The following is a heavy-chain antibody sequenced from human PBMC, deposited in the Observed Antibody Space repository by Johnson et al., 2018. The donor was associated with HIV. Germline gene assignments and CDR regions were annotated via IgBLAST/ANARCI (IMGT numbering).Heavy chain of an antibody. J-gene: IGHJ3*02. CDR2: INWNSGTI. V-gene: IGHV3-9*01. CDR3: ARGEEMDTILI. D-gene: IGHD5-24*01. Sequence: VQLVESGGGLVQPGRSLRLSCAASGFTFDDYAMHWVRQVPGKGLEWVSSINWNSGTIAYADSVKGRFTISRDNAKNSLYLQMNSLRAEDTAVYYCARGEEMDTILIWGQGTMVTVSS. CDR1: GFTFDDYA.